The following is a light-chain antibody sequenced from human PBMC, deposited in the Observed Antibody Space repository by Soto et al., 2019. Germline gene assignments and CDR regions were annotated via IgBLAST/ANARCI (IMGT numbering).Light chain of an antibody. V-gene: IGKV1-33*01. CDR1: QDITNY. CDR3: QHYDHLPIT. CDR2: DAS. J-gene: IGKJ5*01. Sequence: DIQMPQSPSSLSASVGDRVTITCQASQDITNYLNWYQQKPGRATRLLLYDASSLETGAPSRFSGSGSGTDFTLTISSLQPEEVATYYCQHYDHLPITFGQGTRLEIK.